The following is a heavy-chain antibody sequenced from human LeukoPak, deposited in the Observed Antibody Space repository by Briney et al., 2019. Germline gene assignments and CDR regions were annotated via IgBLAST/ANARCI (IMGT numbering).Heavy chain of an antibody. Sequence: GGSLRLSCAASGFTFGNYAMHWVRQAPGKGLEWVAVIWYDGSNKYYADSVKGRFTISRDNSKNTLYLQMNSLRAEDTAVYYCARDRKGGKFDYWGQGTLVTVSS. V-gene: IGHV3-33*08. CDR2: IWYDGSNK. CDR1: GFTFGNYA. J-gene: IGHJ4*02. CDR3: ARDRKGGKFDY. D-gene: IGHD3-16*01.